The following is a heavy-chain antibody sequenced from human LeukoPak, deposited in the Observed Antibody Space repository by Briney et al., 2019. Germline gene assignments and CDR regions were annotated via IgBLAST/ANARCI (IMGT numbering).Heavy chain of an antibody. CDR2: ISGSGGTT. Sequence: GGSLRLSCAASGFTFSTYAMNWVRQAPGKGLEWVSGISGSGGTTYYADSVKGRFTISRDNAKNTLYLQMNSLRVEDTAVFYCARDDYGDYDFDYWGQGTLVTVSS. D-gene: IGHD4-17*01. CDR3: ARDDYGDYDFDY. J-gene: IGHJ4*02. CDR1: GFTFSTYA. V-gene: IGHV3-23*01.